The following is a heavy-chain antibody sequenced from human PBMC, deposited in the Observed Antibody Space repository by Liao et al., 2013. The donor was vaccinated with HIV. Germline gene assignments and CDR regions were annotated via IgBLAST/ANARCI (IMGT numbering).Heavy chain of an antibody. CDR1: GASISNYY. J-gene: IGHJ6*03. CDR2: IYSSGST. Sequence: QVQLQESGPGLVKPSETLSLTCTVSGASISNYYWSWIRQPAGKGLEWIGRIYSSGSTKYNPSLKSRVTMLLDTSNNQFSLKLSSVTAADTAVYYCAREDIVRVAAATPWDYYYINVWGKGP. CDR3: AREDIVRVAAATPWDYYYINV. V-gene: IGHV4-4*07. D-gene: IGHD2-2*01.